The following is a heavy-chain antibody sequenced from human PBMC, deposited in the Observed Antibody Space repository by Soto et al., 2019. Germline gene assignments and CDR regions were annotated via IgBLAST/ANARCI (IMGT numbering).Heavy chain of an antibody. CDR2: IYYSGST. CDR3: ARSIVSSGYYYVIQLAEYFQL. Sequence: VYGNCVVPGGSSSSDSYYWSWIRQHPGKGLEWIGYIYYSGSTYYNPSLKSRVTISVDTSKNQFSLKLSSVTAADTAVYYCARSIVSSGYYYVIQLAEYFQLWGQ. J-gene: IGHJ1*01. D-gene: IGHD3-22*01. V-gene: IGHV4-31*02. CDR1: GGSSSSDSYY.